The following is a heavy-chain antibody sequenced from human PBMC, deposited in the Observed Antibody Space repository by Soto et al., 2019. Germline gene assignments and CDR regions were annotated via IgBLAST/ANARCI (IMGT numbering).Heavy chain of an antibody. J-gene: IGHJ6*02. CDR2: IYHSGST. CDR1: GGSISSSNW. V-gene: IGHV4-4*02. D-gene: IGHD6-13*01. CDR3: AREKGQQLARLGYYYYGLDV. Sequence: QVQLQESGPGLVKPSGTLSLTCAVSGGSISSSNWWSWVRQPPGKGLEWIGEIYHSGSTNYNPSQXXRVAISVDNAXXQXSXXLSSVTAADKAVYYCAREKGQQLARLGYYYYGLDVWGQGTTVTVSS.